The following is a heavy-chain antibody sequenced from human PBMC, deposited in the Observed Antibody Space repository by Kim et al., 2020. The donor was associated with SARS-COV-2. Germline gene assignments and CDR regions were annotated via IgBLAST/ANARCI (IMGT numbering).Heavy chain of an antibody. CDR3: ARDRGRTEGHWLAYFDY. D-gene: IGHD3-9*01. CDR2: INPSGGST. CDR1: GYTFTSYY. Sequence: ASVKVSCKASGYTFTSYYMHWVRQAPGQGLEWMGIINPSGGSTSYAQKFQGRVTMTRDTSTSTVYMELSSLRSEDTAVYYCARDRGRTEGHWLAYFDYWGQGTLVTVSS. J-gene: IGHJ4*02. V-gene: IGHV1-46*01.